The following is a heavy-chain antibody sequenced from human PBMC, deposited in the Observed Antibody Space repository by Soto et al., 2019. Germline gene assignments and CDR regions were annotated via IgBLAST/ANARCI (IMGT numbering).Heavy chain of an antibody. J-gene: IGHJ6*02. CDR1: GYSFSNYW. CDR3: ARSRYYDTTGYYPFYYYYYGMDV. CDR2: TFPGNSET. D-gene: IGHD3-22*01. Sequence: GESLKISCKGSGYSFSNYWIGWVRQMSGKGLEWMAITFPGNSETRYSPSFQGHVTISVDRSISTAYLQWSSLKAPDTAPYYCARSRYYDTTGYYPFYYYYYGMDVWGQGTTVTVSS. V-gene: IGHV5-51*01.